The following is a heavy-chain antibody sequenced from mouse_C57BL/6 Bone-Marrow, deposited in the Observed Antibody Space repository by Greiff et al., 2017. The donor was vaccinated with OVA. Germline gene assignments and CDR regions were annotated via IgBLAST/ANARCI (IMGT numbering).Heavy chain of an antibody. J-gene: IGHJ2*01. V-gene: IGHV1-81*01. CDR3: ARGTTVVAEDFDY. CDR2: IYPRSGNT. Sequence: LMESGAELARPGASVKLSCKASGYTFTSYGISWVKQRTGQGLEWIGEIYPRSGNTYYNEKFKGKATLTADKSSSTAYMELRSLTSEDSAVYFCARGTTVVAEDFDYWGQGTTLTVSS. D-gene: IGHD1-1*01. CDR1: GYTFTSYG.